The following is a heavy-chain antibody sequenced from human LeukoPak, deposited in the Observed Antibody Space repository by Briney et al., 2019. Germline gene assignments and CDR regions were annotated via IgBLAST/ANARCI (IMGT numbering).Heavy chain of an antibody. Sequence: GRSLRLYCAASGFSFSDHAMHWVRQAPGRGLEWVAAIWADGSDKYYLDSVKGRFTVSRDNPTSTLILRLDRLRVDDTAIYYCARHGSGRDYFDPLDNWGRGTLVTVSS. J-gene: IGHJ4*02. CDR2: IWADGSDK. CDR1: GFSFSDHA. V-gene: IGHV3-33*02. D-gene: IGHD1-26*01. CDR3: ARHGSGRDYFDPLDN.